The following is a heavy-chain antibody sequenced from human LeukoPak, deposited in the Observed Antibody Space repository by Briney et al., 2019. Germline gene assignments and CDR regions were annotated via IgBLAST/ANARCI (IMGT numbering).Heavy chain of an antibody. CDR2: ISSSSKTI. Sequence: PGGSLRLSCAASGFTFSSYSMNWVRQAPGKGLEWVSYISSSSKTIYYADSVKGRFTISRDNAKNSLYLQMNSLRAEDTAVYYCARAEWPSLLPQGWGQGTLVTVSS. CDR3: ARAEWPSLLPQG. V-gene: IGHV3-48*01. J-gene: IGHJ4*02. D-gene: IGHD3-10*01. CDR1: GFTFSSYS.